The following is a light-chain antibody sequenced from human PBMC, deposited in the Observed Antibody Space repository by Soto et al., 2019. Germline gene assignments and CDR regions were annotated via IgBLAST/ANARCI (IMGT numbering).Light chain of an antibody. Sequence: EIVLTQSPAILSLSPGERATLSCWASQSVGNYLAWYQQKPGQAPRLLIYDASNRATGIPARFSGTGSGTDFTLTISSLEPEDFAVYYCQQRNNWPPITFGQGTRLEIK. V-gene: IGKV3-11*01. CDR2: DAS. J-gene: IGKJ5*01. CDR1: QSVGNY. CDR3: QQRNNWPPIT.